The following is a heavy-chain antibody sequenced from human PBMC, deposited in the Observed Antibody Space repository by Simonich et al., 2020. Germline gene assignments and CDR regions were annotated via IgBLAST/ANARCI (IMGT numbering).Heavy chain of an antibody. Sequence: EVQLVESGGGLVQPGGSLRLSCAASGFTFSSYWMHWVRQAPGKGLVWVSRIKSDGGSTSYADSVKGRFTISRDNAKNTLYLQMNSLRAEDTAVYYCARDYSNYDAFDIWGQGTMVTVSS. CDR1: GFTFSSYW. J-gene: IGHJ3*02. CDR3: ARDYSNYDAFDI. D-gene: IGHD4-4*01. V-gene: IGHV3-74*01. CDR2: IKSDGGST.